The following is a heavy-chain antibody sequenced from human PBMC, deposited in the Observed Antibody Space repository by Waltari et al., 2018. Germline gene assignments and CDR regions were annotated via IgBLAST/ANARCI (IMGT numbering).Heavy chain of an antibody. Sequence: QVQLQESGPGLVKPSETLSLTCTVSGGSISTSKYYWGWIRQTPGKGLEWIGNMYYTGSTYYNPSLKSRVTISVDTSRNQFSLQLSSVTAADTAVYYCARGTYDFWSVTGWFDPWGQGTLVTVSS. D-gene: IGHD3-3*01. CDR1: GGSISTSKYY. J-gene: IGHJ5*02. V-gene: IGHV4-39*07. CDR2: MYYTGST. CDR3: ARGTYDFWSVTGWFDP.